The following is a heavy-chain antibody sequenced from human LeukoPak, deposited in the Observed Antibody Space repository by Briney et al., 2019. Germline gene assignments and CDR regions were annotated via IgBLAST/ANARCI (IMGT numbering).Heavy chain of an antibody. J-gene: IGHJ5*02. D-gene: IGHD6-19*01. CDR2: INHSGST. CDR3: ARGRIAVAGTGRSWFDP. V-gene: IGHV4-34*01. CDR1: GGSFSGYY. Sequence: SETLSLTCAVYGGSFSGYYWSWIRQPPGKGLEWIGEINHSGSTNYNPSLKSRVTISVDTSKNQFSLKLSSVTAADTAVYYCARGRIAVAGTGRSWFDPWGQGTLVAVSS.